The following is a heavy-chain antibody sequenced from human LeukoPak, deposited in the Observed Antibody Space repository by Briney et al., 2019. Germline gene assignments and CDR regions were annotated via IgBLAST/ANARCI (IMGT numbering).Heavy chain of an antibody. V-gene: IGHV1-69*04. D-gene: IGHD1-20*01. Sequence: GASVKVSCKASGGTFSSYAISWVQQAPGQGLEWMGRIIPILGIANYAQKFQGRVTITADKSTSTAYMELSSLRSEDTAVYYCARATRYNWNDYYYYGMDVWGQGTTVTVSS. CDR3: ARATRYNWNDYYYYGMDV. CDR1: GGTFSSYA. CDR2: IIPILGIA. J-gene: IGHJ6*02.